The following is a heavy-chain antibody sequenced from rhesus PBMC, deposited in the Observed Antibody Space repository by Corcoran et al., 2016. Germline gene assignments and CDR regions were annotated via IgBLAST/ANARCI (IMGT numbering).Heavy chain of an antibody. CDR3: ASAYCLDS. V-gene: IGHV4-147*01. CDR2: INGGSGRT. Sequence: QVQLQESGPGLVKPSETMSLTCAVSGGSISSNYWHWISHPQGKGLGWIRRINGGSGRTSYRPALTIRVTISTATSKNPFALNLSSVTAADAAVYYCASAYCLDSWGQGVVVTVSS. J-gene: IGHJ6*01. CDR1: GGSISSNY.